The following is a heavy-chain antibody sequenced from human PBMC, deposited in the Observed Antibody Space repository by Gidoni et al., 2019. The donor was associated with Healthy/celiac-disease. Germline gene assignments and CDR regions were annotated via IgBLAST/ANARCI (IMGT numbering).Heavy chain of an antibody. J-gene: IGHJ6*02. Sequence: QVQLVQSGAEVKKPGASVKVSCKASGYTFTSYDINWVRQATGQGLEWMGWMNPNSGNTGYAQKFQGRVPMTRNTSIRTAYMELSSLRSEDTAVYYCALALYYDFWSGYPEYYYYYGMDVWGQGTTVTVSS. D-gene: IGHD3-3*01. CDR2: MNPNSGNT. CDR1: GYTFTSYD. CDR3: ALALYYDFWSGYPEYYYYYGMDV. V-gene: IGHV1-8*01.